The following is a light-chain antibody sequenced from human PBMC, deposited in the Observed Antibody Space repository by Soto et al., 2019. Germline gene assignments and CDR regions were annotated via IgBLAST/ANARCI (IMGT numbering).Light chain of an antibody. CDR1: QSVGTF. Sequence: EVVLTQSPATLSLSPGERVTLSCSASQSVGTFLAWYQQKPGQAPRLLIYDVSNRATGIPARVSGSGSGTDFTLTINRLEPEDFAVYYCKQISNLHLTFCGGTKVEIK. J-gene: IGKJ4*01. CDR3: KQISNLHLT. V-gene: IGKV3-11*01. CDR2: DVS.